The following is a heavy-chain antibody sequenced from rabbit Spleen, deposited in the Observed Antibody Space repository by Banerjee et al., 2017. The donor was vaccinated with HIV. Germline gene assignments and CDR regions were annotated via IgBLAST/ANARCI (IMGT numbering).Heavy chain of an antibody. CDR1: GVSFSGNSY. Sequence: QSLEESGGDLVQPEGSLTLTCIASGVSFSGNSYMCWVRQAPGKGLEWIACIGTSSGITWYANWAKGRFTISRSTSLNTVTLQMTSLTAADTATYFCTRGYVGYDHAARLHLWGQGTLVTVS. V-gene: IGHV1S43*01. D-gene: IGHD6-1*01. CDR2: IGTSSGIT. J-gene: IGHJ3*01. CDR3: TRGYVGYDHAARLHL.